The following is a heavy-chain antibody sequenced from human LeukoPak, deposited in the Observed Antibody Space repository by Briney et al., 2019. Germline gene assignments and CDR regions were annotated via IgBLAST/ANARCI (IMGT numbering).Heavy chain of an antibody. CDR2: INPSGGST. D-gene: IGHD3-22*01. J-gene: IGHJ4*02. Sequence: ASVKVSCKASGYTFTSYYMHWVRQAPGQGLEWMGIINPSGGSTSYAQKFQGRVTMTRDTSTSTAYMELRSLRSDDTAVYYCARGYYDSSGYYSYYFDYWGQGTLVTVSS. V-gene: IGHV1-46*01. CDR1: GYTFTSYY. CDR3: ARGYYDSSGYYSYYFDY.